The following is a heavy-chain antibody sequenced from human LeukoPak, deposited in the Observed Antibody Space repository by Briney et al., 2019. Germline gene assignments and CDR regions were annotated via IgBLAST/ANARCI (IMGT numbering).Heavy chain of an antibody. J-gene: IGHJ5*02. V-gene: IGHV4-4*02. CDR3: ARVSGWTRGWFDP. CDR2: IYHSGST. Sequence: PSETLSLTCAVSGGSISSSNWWGWVRQPPGKGLEWIGEIYHSGSTNYNPSLKSRVTISVDKSKNQFSLKLSSVTAADTAVYYCARVSGWTRGWFDPWGQGTLVTVSS. CDR1: GGSISSSNW. D-gene: IGHD6-19*01.